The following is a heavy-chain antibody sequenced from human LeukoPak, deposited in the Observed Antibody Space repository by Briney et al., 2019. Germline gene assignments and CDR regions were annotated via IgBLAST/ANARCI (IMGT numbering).Heavy chain of an antibody. D-gene: IGHD2-2*01. Sequence: SVKVSCTASGGTFSSYAISWERQAPGQGLEWIGGTIPIFGTANYAQKFQGRVTITADESTSTAYMELSNLRSEDTAVYYCARGEVGYCGSTSCYPRGFDYWGQGTLVTVSS. J-gene: IGHJ4*02. V-gene: IGHV1-69*13. CDR2: TIPIFGTA. CDR1: GGTFSSYA. CDR3: ARGEVGYCGSTSCYPRGFDY.